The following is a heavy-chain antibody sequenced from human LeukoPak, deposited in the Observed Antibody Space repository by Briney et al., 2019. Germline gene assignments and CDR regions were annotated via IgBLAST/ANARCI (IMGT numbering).Heavy chain of an antibody. Sequence: GTSVKVSCKASGFTFTSSAMQWGRQARGQRLEWIGWIVVGSGNTNYAQKFQERVTITRDISTSTAYMELSSLRSEDTAVYYCAADTLQVGSWGQGTLITVSS. CDR1: GFTFTSSA. V-gene: IGHV1-58*02. CDR2: IVVGSGNT. CDR3: AADTLQVGS. D-gene: IGHD4-11*01. J-gene: IGHJ4*02.